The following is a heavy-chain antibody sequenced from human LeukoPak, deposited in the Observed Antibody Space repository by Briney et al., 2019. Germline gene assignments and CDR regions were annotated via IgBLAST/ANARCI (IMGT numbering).Heavy chain of an antibody. D-gene: IGHD3-22*01. J-gene: IGHJ4*02. CDR2: IKEDGSTT. Sequence: GGSLRLSCVASGFTFSTHWVSWVCQAPGKELEWVANIKEDGSTTDYLDSVKGRFTISRDNAKNSVFLQMNSLRAEDTAVYYCAPQTMILVLGGQGTLVTVSS. V-gene: IGHV3-7*01. CDR3: APQTMILVL. CDR1: GFTFSTHW.